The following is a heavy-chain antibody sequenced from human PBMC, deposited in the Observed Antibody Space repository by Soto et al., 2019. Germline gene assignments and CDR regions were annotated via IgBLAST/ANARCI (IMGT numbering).Heavy chain of an antibody. CDR2: ISYDGSIK. V-gene: IGHV3-30-3*01. CDR3: ARGLEMTTGDVFES. Sequence: QMQLVESGGGVVQPGKSLRLSCAASGFTFSAYAMHWVRQAPGKGLVWLSLISYDGSIKHNADSVKGRFTLARDTSKNTLLLHMNSLRIEDTATYFWARGLEMTTGDVFESWVQGTKVTVSS. J-gene: IGHJ3*02. CDR1: GFTFSAYA.